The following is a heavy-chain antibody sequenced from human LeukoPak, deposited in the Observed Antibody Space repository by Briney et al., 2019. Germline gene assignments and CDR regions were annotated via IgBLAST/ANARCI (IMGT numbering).Heavy chain of an antibody. CDR2: INQSGNS. J-gene: IGHJ3*02. D-gene: IGHD6-13*01. CDR1: GGSLSGSY. CDR3: VRDEGAAAGRAFDI. V-gene: IGHV4-34*01. Sequence: SETLSLTCDVNGGSLSGSYWSWIRQSPEKGLEWIGEINQSGNSNYNPSLKSRVTILVDTSKNQFSLKLSSVTAADTAVYYCVRDEGAAAGRAFDIWGQGTMVTVSS.